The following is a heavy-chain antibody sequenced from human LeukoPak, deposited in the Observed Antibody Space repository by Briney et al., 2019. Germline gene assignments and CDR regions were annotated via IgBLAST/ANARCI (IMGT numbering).Heavy chain of an antibody. J-gene: IGHJ4*02. V-gene: IGHV4-4*07. D-gene: IGHD2-2*01. CDR3: ARASYANSYVFDY. Sequence: PSETLSLTCTVSGDSISNYYWGWIRQPAGKGLEWIGRVYTSGTTNYNPSLKSRVTMSVDTSKNQFSLKLSSVTAADTAMYYCARASYANSYVFDYWGQGTLVTVSS. CDR1: GDSISNYY. CDR2: VYTSGTT.